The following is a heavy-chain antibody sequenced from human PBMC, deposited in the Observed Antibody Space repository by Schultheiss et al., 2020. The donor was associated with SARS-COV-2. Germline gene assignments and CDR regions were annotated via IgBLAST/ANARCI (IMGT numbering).Heavy chain of an antibody. CDR2: IYPGESDT. CDR1: GYSFSSYW. CDR3: ARGYCGGGGCYEGEWFDS. J-gene: IGHJ5*01. V-gene: IGHV5-51*01. Sequence: GESLKISCKGSGYSFSSYWLGWVRQMPGKGLEWMGIIYPGESDTRYSPSFQGQVTISADKSISTAYLQWSSLKASDTAMYYCARGYCGGGGCYEGEWFDSWGQGTLVTVSS. D-gene: IGHD2-15*01.